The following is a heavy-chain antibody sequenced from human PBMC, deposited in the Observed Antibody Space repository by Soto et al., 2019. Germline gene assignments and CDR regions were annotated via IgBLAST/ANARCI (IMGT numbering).Heavy chain of an antibody. CDR2: ISGSGGST. CDR1: GFTFSNYA. V-gene: IGHV3-23*01. CDR3: AKDPDGDYLLGYFDY. D-gene: IGHD4-17*01. Sequence: EVQLLESGGGLVQPGGSLRLSCAASGFTFSNYAMSWVRQAPGKGLEWVSVISGSGGSTYYADSVKGRFTISRDNSKNTLYLQMNSLRAEDTAVYYCAKDPDGDYLLGYFDYWGQGTRVTVSS. J-gene: IGHJ4*02.